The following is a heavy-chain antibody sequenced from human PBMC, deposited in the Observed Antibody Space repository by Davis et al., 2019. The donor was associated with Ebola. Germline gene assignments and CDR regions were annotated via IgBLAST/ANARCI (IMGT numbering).Heavy chain of an antibody. Sequence: MPSETLSLTCTVSGGSISSGDYYWSWIRQPPGKGLEWIGYIYYSGSTYYNPSLKSRVTISVDTSKNQFSLKLRSVTAADTAVYYCARQARSGYYYGMDVWGKGTTVTVSP. CDR3: ARQARSGYYYGMDV. CDR2: IYYSGST. V-gene: IGHV4-30-4*01. J-gene: IGHJ6*04. CDR1: GGSISSGDYY. D-gene: IGHD3-3*01.